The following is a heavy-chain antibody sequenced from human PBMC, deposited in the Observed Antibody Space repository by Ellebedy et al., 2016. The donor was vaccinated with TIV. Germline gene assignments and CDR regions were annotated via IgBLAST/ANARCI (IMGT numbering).Heavy chain of an antibody. J-gene: IGHJ4*02. V-gene: IGHV3-23*01. Sequence: GESLKISXVASGFLFSSTAMTWVRQAPGKGLEFVSSIGGISPTTAYADSVKGRFTISRDNSKTTVFLHMTSLRAEDTAIYFCAMRSSYAFDSWGQGTLVSVSS. CDR1: GFLFSSTA. CDR2: IGGISPTT. CDR3: AMRSSYAFDS. D-gene: IGHD6-6*01.